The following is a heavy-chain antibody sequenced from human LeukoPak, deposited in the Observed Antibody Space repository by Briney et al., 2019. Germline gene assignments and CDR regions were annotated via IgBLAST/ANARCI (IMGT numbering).Heavy chain of an antibody. CDR2: ISASGSTE. CDR3: ARLDYDDYIFDY. CDR1: GFTFSDYY. J-gene: IGHJ4*02. D-gene: IGHD4-17*01. V-gene: IGHV3-11*01. Sequence: GGSLRLSCAASGFTFSDYYMSWIRQAPGKGLQWVSYISASGSTENYADSVRGRFTISRDIAKNSLYLQMNSLRAEDTAVYFCARLDYDDYIFDYWSQGTLVTVSS.